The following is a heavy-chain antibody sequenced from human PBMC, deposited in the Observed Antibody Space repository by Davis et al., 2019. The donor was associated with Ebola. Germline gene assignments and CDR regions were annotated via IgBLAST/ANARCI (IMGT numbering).Heavy chain of an antibody. J-gene: IGHJ4*02. CDR2: ISGSGGST. CDR1: GFTFSNSA. D-gene: IGHD3-10*01. Sequence: GESLKISCAASGFTFSNSAMSWVSQAPGKGLEWVSTISGSGGSTYYADSVKGRFTISRENSKNTLYLQMNSLRAEATAVYYCAKVGGSGTYWGQGILVTVSS. CDR3: AKVGGSGTY. V-gene: IGHV3-23*01.